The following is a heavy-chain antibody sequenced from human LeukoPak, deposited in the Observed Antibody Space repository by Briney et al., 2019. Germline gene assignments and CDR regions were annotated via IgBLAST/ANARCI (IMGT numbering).Heavy chain of an antibody. V-gene: IGHV3-74*01. CDR3: ARGPNSNWSGLDF. CDR1: GFSFSGHW. D-gene: IGHD6-6*01. Sequence: GGSLRLSCIASGFSFSGHWMHWARQLPGKGLVWVSRISPTGSTTSYADSVKGRFTVSRDNAKNTLYLQVNNLRAEDTAVYYCARGPNSNWSGLDFWGQGTLVTVS. J-gene: IGHJ4*02. CDR2: ISPTGSTT.